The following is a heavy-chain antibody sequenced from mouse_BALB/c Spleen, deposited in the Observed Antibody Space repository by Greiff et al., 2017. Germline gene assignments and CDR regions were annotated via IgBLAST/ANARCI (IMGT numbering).Heavy chain of an antibody. CDR3: ARGGPNPTRFDY. CDR1: GFTFSSFG. Sequence: DVQLVESGGGLVQPGGSRKLSCAASGFTFSSFGMHWVRQAPEKGLEWVAYISSGSSTIYYADTVKGRFTISRDNPKNTLFLQMTSLRSEDTAMYYCARGGPNPTRFDYWGQGTTLTVSS. J-gene: IGHJ2*01. V-gene: IGHV5-17*02. D-gene: IGHD1-1*01. CDR2: ISSGSSTI.